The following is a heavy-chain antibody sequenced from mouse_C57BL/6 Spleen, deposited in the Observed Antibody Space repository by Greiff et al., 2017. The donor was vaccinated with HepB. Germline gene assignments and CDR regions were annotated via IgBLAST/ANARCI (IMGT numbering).Heavy chain of an antibody. V-gene: IGHV1-81*01. Sequence: VQLQQSGAELARPGASVKLSCKASGYTFTSYGISWVKQRTGQGLEWIGEIYPRSGNTYYNEKFKGKATLTADKSSSTAYMELRSLTSEDSAVYFCARGAYYYGSSYEGDAMDYWGQGTSVTVSS. CDR2: IYPRSGNT. CDR1: GYTFTSYG. D-gene: IGHD1-1*01. CDR3: ARGAYYYGSSYEGDAMDY. J-gene: IGHJ4*01.